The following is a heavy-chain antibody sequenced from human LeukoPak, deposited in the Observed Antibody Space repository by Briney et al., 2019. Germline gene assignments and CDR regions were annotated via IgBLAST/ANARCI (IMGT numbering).Heavy chain of an antibody. CDR1: GGSLSSYY. D-gene: IGHD2-8*02. V-gene: IGHV4-59*01. Sequence: PSETLSLTCTVSGGSLSSYYWSWIRQPPGKGLEWSGYIYYSGSTNYNPSLKSRVTISVDTSKNQFSLKLSSVTAADTAVYYCARGRTGGFHFDYWGQGTLVTVSS. CDR3: ARGRTGGFHFDY. CDR2: IYYSGST. J-gene: IGHJ4*02.